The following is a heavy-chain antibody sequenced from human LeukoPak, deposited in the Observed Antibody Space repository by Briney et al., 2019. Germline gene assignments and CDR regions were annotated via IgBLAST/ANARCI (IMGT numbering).Heavy chain of an antibody. V-gene: IGHV4-34*01. CDR1: GGSLSNYY. CDR3: ARRWNYGRNYYIDV. J-gene: IGHJ6*03. Sequence: SETLSLTCAVYGGSLSNYYWSWIRQPPRKGLEWIGEINDSGTINYNPSLMSRVTISVDKSKNQFSLKLSSVTAADTAVYYCARRWNYGRNYYIDVWGKGATVSVSS. CDR2: INDSGTI. D-gene: IGHD1-7*01.